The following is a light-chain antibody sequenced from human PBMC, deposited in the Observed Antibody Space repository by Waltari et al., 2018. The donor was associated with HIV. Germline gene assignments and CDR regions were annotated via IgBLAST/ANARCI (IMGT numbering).Light chain of an antibody. J-gene: IGLJ3*02. Sequence: QSALTQPASVSGSPGQSITISCTGTSSDVGGYNYVSWYQQHPGKAPKLMIFDVSNRPSGVSKRFSGSKSGNTASLTISGLQAEDEADYYCSSYTSINTWVFGTGTKLTVL. CDR2: DVS. V-gene: IGLV2-14*03. CDR3: SSYTSINTWV. CDR1: SSDVGGYNY.